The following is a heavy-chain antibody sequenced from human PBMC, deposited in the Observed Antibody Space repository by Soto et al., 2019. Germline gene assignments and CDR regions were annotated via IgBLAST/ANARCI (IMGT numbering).Heavy chain of an antibody. Sequence: GGSLRLSCAASGFTFSSYEMNWVRQAPGKGLEWVSYISSSGSTIYYADSVKGRFTISRDNAKNSLYLQMNSLRAEDTAVYYCERDTNTVWLTVIDYWGQGTLVTVSS. V-gene: IGHV3-48*03. CDR1: GFTFSSYE. CDR3: ERDTNTVWLTVIDY. J-gene: IGHJ4*02. D-gene: IGHD2-21*02. CDR2: ISSSGSTI.